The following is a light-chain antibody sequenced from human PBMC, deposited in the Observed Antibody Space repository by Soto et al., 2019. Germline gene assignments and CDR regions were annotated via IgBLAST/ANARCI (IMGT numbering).Light chain of an antibody. Sequence: QSALTQPASVSGSPGQSITISCTGTSSDVGGYNYVSWYQQHPGKAPKLMIYEVSNRPSGVSNRFSGSKSGNTASLTISGLQAEDGADYYCSSYTSSSTLVFGTGTKGTVL. J-gene: IGLJ1*01. CDR2: EVS. V-gene: IGLV2-14*01. CDR3: SSYTSSSTLV. CDR1: SSDVGGYNY.